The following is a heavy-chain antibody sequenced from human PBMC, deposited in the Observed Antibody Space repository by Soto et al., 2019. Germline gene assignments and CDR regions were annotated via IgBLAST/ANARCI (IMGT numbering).Heavy chain of an antibody. Sequence: QVQLQESGPGLVKPSETLSLTCTVSGGSISSYYWSWIRQPPGKGLEWIGYIYYSGSTNYNPSLKSRVTISVDTSKNQFSLKLSSVTAADTAVYYCARQDSEGYYYGMDVWGQGTTVTVSS. CDR1: GGSISSYY. D-gene: IGHD2-15*01. V-gene: IGHV4-59*08. J-gene: IGHJ6*02. CDR3: ARQDSEGYYYGMDV. CDR2: IYYSGST.